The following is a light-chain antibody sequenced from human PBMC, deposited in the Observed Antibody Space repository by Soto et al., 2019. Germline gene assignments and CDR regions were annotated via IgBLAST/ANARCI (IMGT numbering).Light chain of an antibody. CDR1: QSVSIL. CDR2: SAS. CDR3: QERNRWPRGA. Sequence: EIVMTQSPATLSVSPGERATLSCRASQSVSILLAWYQQKPGQAPRPLIYSASDRAPGIPARFSGSGSGTDFTLTISSLEPEDFAVYYCQERNRWPRGAFGAGTKVDIK. V-gene: IGKV3-11*01. J-gene: IGKJ4*01.